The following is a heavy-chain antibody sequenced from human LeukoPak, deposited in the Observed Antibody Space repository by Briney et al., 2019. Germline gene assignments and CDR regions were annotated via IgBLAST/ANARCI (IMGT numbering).Heavy chain of an antibody. Sequence: SVKVSCKASGGTFSSYAISWVRQAPGQGLEWMEGIIPIFGTANYAQKFQGRVTITADESTSTAYMELSSLRSEDTAVYYCAREISGYCSGGSCSYWGQGTLVTVSS. D-gene: IGHD2-15*01. CDR1: GGTFSSYA. V-gene: IGHV1-69*13. J-gene: IGHJ4*02. CDR3: AREISGYCSGGSCSY. CDR2: IIPIFGTA.